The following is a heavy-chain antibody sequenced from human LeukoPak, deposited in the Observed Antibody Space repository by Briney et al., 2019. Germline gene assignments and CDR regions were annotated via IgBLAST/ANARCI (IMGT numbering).Heavy chain of an antibody. J-gene: IGHJ1*01. CDR1: GYSFTDYY. V-gene: IGHV1-2*02. D-gene: IGHD3-22*01. CDR3: ARGYYDSSDYEYFQH. CDR2: INPNSGGT. Sequence: ASVQVSCKASGYSFTDYYIHWVRQAPGQGLEWMGWINPNSGGTNSAQKFQGRVTMTRDTSIITAYMELSRLRSDDTAVYFCARGYYDSSDYEYFQHWGQGTLVTVSS.